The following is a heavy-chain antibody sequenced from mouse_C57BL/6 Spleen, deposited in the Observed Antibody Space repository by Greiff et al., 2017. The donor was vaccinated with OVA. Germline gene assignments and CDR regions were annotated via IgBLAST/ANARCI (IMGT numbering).Heavy chain of an antibody. J-gene: IGHJ4*01. Sequence: EVKVEESGGGLVKPGGSLKLSCAASGFTFSSYAMSWVRQTPEKRLEWVATISDGGSYTYYPDNVKGRFTISRDNAKNNLYLQLSHLKSEDTAMYYCARHGSSYSYAMDYWGQGTSVTVSS. D-gene: IGHD1-1*01. CDR2: ISDGGSYT. CDR3: ARHGSSYSYAMDY. CDR1: GFTFSSYA. V-gene: IGHV5-4*03.